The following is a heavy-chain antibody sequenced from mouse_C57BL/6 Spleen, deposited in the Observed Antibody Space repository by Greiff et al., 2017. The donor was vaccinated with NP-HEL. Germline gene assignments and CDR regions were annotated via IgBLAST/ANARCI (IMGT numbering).Heavy chain of an antibody. D-gene: IGHD1-1*01. CDR2: INLDNGGT. Sequence: EVQLQQSGPELVKPGTSVKIPCKASGYTFTDYNMDWVKQSHGKSLEWIGDINLDNGGTIYNQKFKDKATLTVDKSSSTAYMELRSLTFEDTAVYYCARGGSNKGGVDYWGQGTTLTVSS. CDR1: GYTFTDYN. J-gene: IGHJ2*01. CDR3: ARGGSNKGGVDY. V-gene: IGHV1-18*01.